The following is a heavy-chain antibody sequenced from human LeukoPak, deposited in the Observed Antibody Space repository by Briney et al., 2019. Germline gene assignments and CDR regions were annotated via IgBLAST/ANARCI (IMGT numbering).Heavy chain of an antibody. V-gene: IGHV1-8*01. CDR2: MNPNSGNT. CDR1: GYTFTSYD. Sequence: ASVKVSCKASGYTFTSYDINWVRQATGQGLEWMGWMNPNSGNTGYAQKFQGRVTMTRNTSISTAYMELSSLRSEDTAVYYCARAGSSWYEVDYWGQGTLVTVSS. J-gene: IGHJ4*02. CDR3: ARAGSSWYEVDY. D-gene: IGHD6-13*01.